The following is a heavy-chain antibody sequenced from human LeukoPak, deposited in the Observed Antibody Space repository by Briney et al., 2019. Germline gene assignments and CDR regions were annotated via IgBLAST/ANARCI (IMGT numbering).Heavy chain of an antibody. CDR3: ARRGSMVRGVSTYYMDV. CDR2: INHSGST. Sequence: SETLSLTCAVYGGSFSGHYWTWLRQPPGKGLEWIGQINHSGSTKYNPSLRSRFTISVDTSKNQFSLKLSSVTAADTAVYYCARRGSMVRGVSTYYMDVWGKGTTVTISS. D-gene: IGHD3-10*01. J-gene: IGHJ6*03. CDR1: GGSFSGHY. V-gene: IGHV4-34*01.